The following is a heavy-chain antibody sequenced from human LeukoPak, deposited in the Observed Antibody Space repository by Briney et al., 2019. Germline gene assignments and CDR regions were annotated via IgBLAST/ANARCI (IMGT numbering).Heavy chain of an antibody. D-gene: IGHD6-19*01. CDR1: GFTFSSYW. CDR2: INSNGSST. J-gene: IGHJ4*02. Sequence: PGGSLRLSCAASGFTFSSYWMHRVRQAPGKVLVWVSRINSNGSSTIYADSVKGRFTILRDNAKNTLYMQMNSLRAEDTAVYYCARSRWLAGFSFDYWGQGTLVTASS. V-gene: IGHV3-74*01. CDR3: ARSRWLAGFSFDY.